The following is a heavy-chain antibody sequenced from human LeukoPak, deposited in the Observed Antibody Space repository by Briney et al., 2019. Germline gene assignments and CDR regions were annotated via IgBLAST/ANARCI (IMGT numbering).Heavy chain of an antibody. V-gene: IGHV1-8*03. D-gene: IGHD1-14*01. CDR1: GYTFTSYD. CDR2: MNPNSGNT. CDR3: ARGAGGRARNWFDP. J-gene: IGHJ5*02. Sequence: GASVKVSCKASGYTFTSYDINWVRQATGQGLEWMGWMNPNSGNTGYAQKFQGRVTITRNTSISTAYMELSSLRYENTAVYYCARGAGGRARNWFDPWGQGTLVTVSS.